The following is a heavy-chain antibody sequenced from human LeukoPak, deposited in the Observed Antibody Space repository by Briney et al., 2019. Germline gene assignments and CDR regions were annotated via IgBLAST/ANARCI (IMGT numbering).Heavy chain of an antibody. V-gene: IGHV3-30*18. CDR1: GFTFSSYD. Sequence: GGSLRLSCAASGFTFSSYDMHWVRQAPGKGLEWVAVISYDGSNKYYADSVKGRFTISRDNSKNTLYLQMNSLRAEDTAVYYCAKDLKLRYLPPQAGYYGMDVWGQGTTVTVSS. D-gene: IGHD4-17*01. CDR3: AKDLKLRYLPPQAGYYGMDV. CDR2: ISYDGSNK. J-gene: IGHJ6*02.